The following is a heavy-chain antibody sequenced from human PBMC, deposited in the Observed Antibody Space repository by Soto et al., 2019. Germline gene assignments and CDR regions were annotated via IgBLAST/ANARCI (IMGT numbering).Heavy chain of an antibody. V-gene: IGHV1-2*04. J-gene: IGHJ3*01. CDR1: GYTFTGYL. D-gene: IGHD5-18*01. Sequence: ASVKVSCKASGYTFTGYLMHRVRQAPGQGLEWMGWINPNSGGTNYAQKFQGWVTMTRDTSISTAYMELSRLRSDDTAVDYCSRGDIYGYPIAFDFWGQGTMVTVSS. CDR3: SRGDIYGYPIAFDF. CDR2: INPNSGGT.